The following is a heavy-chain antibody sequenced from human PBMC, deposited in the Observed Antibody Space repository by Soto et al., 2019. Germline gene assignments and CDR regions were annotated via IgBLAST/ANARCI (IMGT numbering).Heavy chain of an antibody. CDR3: SRRERYYGPPGCFDP. CDR2: VYYNENT. CDR1: GGSINSCTYY. D-gene: IGHD3-9*01. Sequence: SETLSLTCSVSGGSINSCTYYWGWIRQPPGKGLELIGTVYYNENTYYNPSLKSRVTITVDTAKNQLSLNLSAVTAADTAMYFRSRRERYYGPPGCFDPWGPRTLLTVSS. J-gene: IGHJ5*02. V-gene: IGHV4-39*01.